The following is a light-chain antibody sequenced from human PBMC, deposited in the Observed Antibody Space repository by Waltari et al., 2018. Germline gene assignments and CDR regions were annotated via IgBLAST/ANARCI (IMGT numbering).Light chain of an antibody. CDR2: AAS. V-gene: IGKV1-39*01. J-gene: IGKJ2*01. CDR1: QNIGGR. CDR3: QQSYSVPRT. Sequence: DIQMTQSPSSLSAAVGDRVTITCRASQNIGGRVNWYQQRPGKAPKLLIHAASTLQRGGPPRFSGSGSGTEFTLTIKSLQPEDSSIYYCQQSYSVPRTFGQGTKLDIK.